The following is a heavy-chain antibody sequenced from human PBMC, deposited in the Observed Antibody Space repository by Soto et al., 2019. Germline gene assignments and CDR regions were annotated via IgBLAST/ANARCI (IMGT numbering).Heavy chain of an antibody. CDR2: INSGGSST. V-gene: IGHV3-74*01. J-gene: IGHJ4*02. CDR3: ARAQTPDY. Sequence: GGSLRLSSAASGFTFSSYWMHWVRQAPGKGLVWVSCINSGGSSTNYADSVKGRFTISRDNAKNSLYLQMNSLRAEDTAVYYCARAQTPDYWGQGTLVTVSS. CDR1: GFTFSSYW.